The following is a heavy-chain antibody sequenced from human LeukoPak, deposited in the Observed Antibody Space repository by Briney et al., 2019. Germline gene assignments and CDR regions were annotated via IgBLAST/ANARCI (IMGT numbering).Heavy chain of an antibody. Sequence: GGSLRLSCAASGFTFSDYYMSWIRQAPGKGLEWVSYISSSGSTIYYADSVKGRFTISRDNAKNSLYLQMNSLRAEDTAVYYCARQGLRYFDWLLFHYYYYGMDVWDQGTTVTVSS. J-gene: IGHJ6*02. D-gene: IGHD3-9*01. V-gene: IGHV3-11*01. CDR2: ISSSGSTI. CDR1: GFTFSDYY. CDR3: ARQGLRYFDWLLFHYYYYGMDV.